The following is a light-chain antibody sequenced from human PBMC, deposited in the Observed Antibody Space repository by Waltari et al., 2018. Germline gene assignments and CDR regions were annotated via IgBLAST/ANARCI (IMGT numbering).Light chain of an antibody. Sequence: QTVVTQEPSFSVSPGGTVTLTCGLISGPVSTSYYPSWYQQIPGQAPRTLMYSTNTRSSGVPDRFSGSILGNKAALTITGAQADDECDYYCVLYMGSGIHVFGTGTKVTVL. V-gene: IGLV8-61*01. CDR2: STN. J-gene: IGLJ1*01. CDR1: SGPVSTSYY. CDR3: VLYMGSGIHV.